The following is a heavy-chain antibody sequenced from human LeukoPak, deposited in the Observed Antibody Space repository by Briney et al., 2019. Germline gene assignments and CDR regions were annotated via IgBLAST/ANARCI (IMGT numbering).Heavy chain of an antibody. CDR3: ARERIWFGEYSIDY. Sequence: PSETLSLTCTVSGGSISSYYWSWIRQPAGKGLEWIGRIYTSGSTNYNPSLKSRVTMSVDTSKNQFSLKLSSVTAADTAVYYCARERIWFGEYSIDYWGQGTLVTVSS. J-gene: IGHJ4*02. D-gene: IGHD3-10*01. CDR2: IYTSGST. CDR1: GGSISSYY. V-gene: IGHV4-4*07.